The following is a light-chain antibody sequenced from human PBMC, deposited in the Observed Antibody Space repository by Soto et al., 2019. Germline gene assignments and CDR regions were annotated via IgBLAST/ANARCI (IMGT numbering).Light chain of an antibody. CDR1: QIVSGSY. J-gene: IGKJ1*01. Sequence: IVWTQSPGTLSLSPGKRPTLSCMASQIVSGSYLAWYQQKPGQAPRLLTYGASSRATGLPDTFSGSGSGTDFTLTIRRLEPEASAVSSCQPYGSSPARTFGQGTPGDIK. CDR3: QPYGSSPART. CDR2: GAS. V-gene: IGKV3-20*01.